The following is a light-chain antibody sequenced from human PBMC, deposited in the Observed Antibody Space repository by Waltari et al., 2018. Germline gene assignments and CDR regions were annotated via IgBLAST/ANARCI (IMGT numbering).Light chain of an antibody. Sequence: DIQLTQSPSFLSASVGDRVTITCRASQGISSNLAWYQHKPGQAPKLLIYGASTLQSGVPSRFGGGGSGTEFTLTISSLQPEDFATYYCQQLNCYLFGGGTKVEIK. CDR1: QGISSN. CDR3: QQLNCYL. V-gene: IGKV1-9*01. CDR2: GAS. J-gene: IGKJ4*01.